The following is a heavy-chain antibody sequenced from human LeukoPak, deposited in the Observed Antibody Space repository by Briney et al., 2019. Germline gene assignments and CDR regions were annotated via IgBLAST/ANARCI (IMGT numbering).Heavy chain of an antibody. J-gene: IGHJ4*02. D-gene: IGHD3-3*01. V-gene: IGHV3-48*01. CDR3: ARDNDFRSGYPYYFDY. CDR2: ISSSSSTI. CDR1: GFTFSSYS. Sequence: PGGSLRLSCAASGFTFSSYSMNWVRQAPGKGLEWVSYISSSSSTIYYADSVKGRFTISRDNAKNSLYLQMNSLRAEDTAVYYCARDNDFRSGYPYYFDYWGQGTLVTVSS.